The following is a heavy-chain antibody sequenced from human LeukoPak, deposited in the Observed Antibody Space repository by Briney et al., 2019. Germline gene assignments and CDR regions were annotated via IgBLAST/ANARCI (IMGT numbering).Heavy chain of an antibody. J-gene: IGHJ5*02. CDR1: VFTFSSYA. Sequence: GGSLRLSCAPSVFTFSSYAMSWVRQAPGKGLEWVSVISGRSGSTSSADSVKGRFTISRDNSKNTLYLQMNSLRAEDTALYYCAKDRLSTPIAPRFDAWGQGTQVTVSS. CDR2: ISGRSGST. CDR3: AKDRLSTPIAPRFDA. D-gene: IGHD2-21*02. V-gene: IGHV3-23*01.